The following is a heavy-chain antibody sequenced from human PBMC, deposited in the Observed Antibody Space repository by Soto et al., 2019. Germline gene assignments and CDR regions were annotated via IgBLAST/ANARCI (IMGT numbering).Heavy chain of an antibody. D-gene: IGHD6-19*01. J-gene: IGHJ4*02. CDR1: GGSISCYY. CDR2: IFYSGNT. CDR3: ARVGSSGWSPDY. V-gene: IGHV4-59*01. Sequence: NPSETLSVTCTVSGGSISCYYWTWIRQPPGKGLEWIGYIFYSGNTNYNPSLRSRVTISVDTSKNQFSLKVNSVTTADTAMYYCARVGSSGWSPDYWGQGTLVTVSS.